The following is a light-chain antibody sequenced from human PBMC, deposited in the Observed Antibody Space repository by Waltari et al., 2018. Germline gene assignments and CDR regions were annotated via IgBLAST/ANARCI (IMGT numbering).Light chain of an antibody. CDR1: SRDVGGYGQ. Sequence: QSALTQPASVSGSLGQSITISCTGTSRDVGGYGQVSWYQQHPGKAPELIIYEVSKRPSGSSDRFSGSKSGNTASLTISGLQADDEADFYCSSFTYTTTLVFGGGTKLTVL. CDR2: EVS. CDR3: SSFTYTTTLV. V-gene: IGLV2-14*01. J-gene: IGLJ3*02.